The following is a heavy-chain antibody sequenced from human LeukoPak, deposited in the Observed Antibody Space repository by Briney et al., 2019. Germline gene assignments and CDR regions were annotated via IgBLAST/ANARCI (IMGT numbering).Heavy chain of an antibody. CDR3: ARMSNSSPIIDY. CDR1: GFTFTRYA. J-gene: IGHJ4*02. V-gene: IGHV4-59*01. D-gene: IGHD6-13*01. CDR2: IYYSGST. Sequence: PGGSLRLSCAASGFTFTRYAMTWIRQPPGKGLEWIGYIYYSGSTNYNPSLKSRLTISVDTAKNQFSLKLKSVTATDTAVYYCARMSNSSPIIDYWGQGTLVTVSS.